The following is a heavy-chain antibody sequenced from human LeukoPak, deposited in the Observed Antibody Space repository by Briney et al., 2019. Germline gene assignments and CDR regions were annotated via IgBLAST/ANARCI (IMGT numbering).Heavy chain of an antibody. CDR3: ARALGRTFSGPFDY. V-gene: IGHV3-7*01. Sequence: GGSLRLSCAASGFTFSSYWMSWVRQAPGKGLEWVANIKQDGSEKYYVDSVKGRFTISRDNAKNSLYLQMNSLRAEDTAVYYCARALGRTFSGPFDYWGQGTLVTVSS. CDR1: GFTFSSYW. J-gene: IGHJ4*02. CDR2: IKQDGSEK. D-gene: IGHD6-25*01.